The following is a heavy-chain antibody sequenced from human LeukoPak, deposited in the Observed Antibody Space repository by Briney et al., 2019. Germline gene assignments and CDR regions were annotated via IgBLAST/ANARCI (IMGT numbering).Heavy chain of an antibody. CDR3: ARMPYYYDSSGKNYWYFDL. CDR1: GDSISSGGYY. V-gene: IGHV4-31*03. D-gene: IGHD3-22*01. Sequence: SETLSLTCTVSGDSISSGGYYWSWIRQHPGKGLEWIGYIYYSGSTYYNPSLKSRVTISVDTSKNQFSLKLSSVTAADTAVYYCARMPYYYDSSGKNYWYFDLWGRGTLVTVSS. CDR2: IYYSGST. J-gene: IGHJ2*01.